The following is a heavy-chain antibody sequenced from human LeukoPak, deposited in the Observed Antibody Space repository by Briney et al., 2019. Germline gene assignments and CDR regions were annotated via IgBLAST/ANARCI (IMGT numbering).Heavy chain of an antibody. CDR3: AKDPRGVGARGS. V-gene: IGHV3-33*03. CDR2: IWYDGTNE. D-gene: IGHD1-26*01. CDR1: GFTFSNYG. J-gene: IGHJ5*02. Sequence: GGSLRLSCAASGFTFSNYGMHWVRQAPGKGLEWVAVIWYDGTNEYYADSVKGRFTIFRDNSENTLYLQMHSLRLEDTAVYYCAKDPRGVGARGSWGQGTLVAVSS.